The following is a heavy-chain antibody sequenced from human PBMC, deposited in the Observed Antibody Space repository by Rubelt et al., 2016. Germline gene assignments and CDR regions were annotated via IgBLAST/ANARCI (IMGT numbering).Heavy chain of an antibody. Sequence: GGLVQPGGSLRLSCAASGFIFSSYAMTWVRQAPGKGLEWVSSISSSSSYIYYADSVKGRFTISRDNAKNSLYLQMNRLRAEDTAVYYCARAGSSTTDVNYYGMDVWGQGTTVTVSS. J-gene: IGHJ6*02. CDR2: ISSSSSYI. D-gene: IGHD2-2*01. V-gene: IGHV3-21*01. CDR3: ARAGSSTTDVNYYGMDV. CDR1: GFIFSSYA.